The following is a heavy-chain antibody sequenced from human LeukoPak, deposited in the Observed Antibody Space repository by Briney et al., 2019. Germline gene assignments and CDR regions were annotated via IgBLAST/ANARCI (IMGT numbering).Heavy chain of an antibody. J-gene: IGHJ4*02. CDR3: AAGDSFFADFDY. V-gene: IGHV1-58*01. CDR2: IVVGSGNT. CDR1: GFTFTSSA. Sequence: SVKVSCKASGFTFTSSAVQWVRQARGHRLEWIGWIVVGSGNTNYAQKFQERVTITRDMSTSTAYMELSSLRSEDTAVYYCAAGDSFFADFDYWGQGTLVTVSS. D-gene: IGHD3-10*01.